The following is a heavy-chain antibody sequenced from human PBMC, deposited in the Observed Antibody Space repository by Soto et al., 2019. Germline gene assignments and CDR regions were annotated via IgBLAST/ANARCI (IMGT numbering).Heavy chain of an antibody. J-gene: IGHJ4*02. D-gene: IGHD3-10*01. CDR1: GFTLSSHI. CDR3: ASCDYGSGSIT. V-gene: IGHV3-30-3*01. CDR2: LSYDASNK. Sequence: QVQLVESGGGVVQPGRSLRLSCVASGFTLSSHIMHWVRQAPGKGPECVAVLSYDASNKYYADSVRGRFTFSRDASKNTLYLRMNSLSPEDTAMYYCASCDYGSGSITWGQGTLVTVSS.